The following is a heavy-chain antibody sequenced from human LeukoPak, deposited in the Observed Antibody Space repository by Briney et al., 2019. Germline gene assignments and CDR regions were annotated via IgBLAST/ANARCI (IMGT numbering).Heavy chain of an antibody. J-gene: IGHJ4*02. Sequence: GGSLRLSCAASGFTFSNYWMSWVRQAPGKGLEWVANIKQDGSEKYYVDSVKGRFTISRDNAKNSLYLQMNSLRAEDTAVYYCAKVRTSSGYCSDYWGQGTLVTVSS. V-gene: IGHV3-7*02. CDR1: GFTFSNYW. D-gene: IGHD3-22*01. CDR2: IKQDGSEK. CDR3: AKVRTSSGYCSDY.